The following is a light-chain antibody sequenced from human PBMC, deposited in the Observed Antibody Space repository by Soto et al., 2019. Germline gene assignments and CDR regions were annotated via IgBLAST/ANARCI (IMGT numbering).Light chain of an antibody. CDR1: QSISGT. Sequence: DIVMTQSPAPLSVSPGGRATLSCTASQSISGTLAWYQQKPGQAPRLLIHGASTRAPGFPARFIGSWSGTDCTLTISSLQSEDVAVYYCQQYNDWPWTFAQGTKVDI. CDR2: GAS. V-gene: IGKV3-15*01. J-gene: IGKJ1*01. CDR3: QQYNDWPWT.